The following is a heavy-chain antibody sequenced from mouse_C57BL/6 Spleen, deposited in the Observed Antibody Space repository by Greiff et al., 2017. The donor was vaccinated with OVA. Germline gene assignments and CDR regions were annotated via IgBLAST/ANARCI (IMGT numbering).Heavy chain of an antibody. V-gene: IGHV1-63*01. CDR2: IYPGGGYT. D-gene: IGHD2-3*01. CDR3: AREGDGYYVMDY. J-gene: IGHJ4*01. CDR1: GYTFTNYW. Sequence: QVQLQQSGAELVRPGTSVKMSCKASGYTFTNYWIGWAKQRPGHGLEWIGDIYPGGGYTNYNEKFKGKATLTADKSSSTAYMQCSSLTSEDSAIYYCAREGDGYYVMDYWGQGTSVTVSS.